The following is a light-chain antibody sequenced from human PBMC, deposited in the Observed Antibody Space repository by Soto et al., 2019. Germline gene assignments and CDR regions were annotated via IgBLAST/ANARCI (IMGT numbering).Light chain of an antibody. CDR3: QKSSNWPPSIP. CDR1: QSVSSY. Sequence: EIVLTQSPATLSLSPGERATLSCRASQSVSSYLAWYQQKPGQAPRLLIYDASNRATGIPARFSGSGSGTDFTLTISSLEPEDGAVYYCQKSSNWPPSIPFGQGPRLEIK. J-gene: IGKJ5*01. CDR2: DAS. V-gene: IGKV3-11*01.